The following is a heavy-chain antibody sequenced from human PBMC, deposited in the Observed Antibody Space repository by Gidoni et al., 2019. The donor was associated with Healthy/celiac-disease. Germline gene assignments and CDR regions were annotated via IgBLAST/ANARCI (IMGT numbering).Heavy chain of an antibody. Sequence: QVQLVQSGAEVKKPGSSVKVSCKAAGGTFSSYAISWVRQAPGQGLEWMGGIIPILGIANYAQKFQGRVTITADKSTSTAYMELSSLRSEDTAVYYCARVGVSMVRVHYFDYWGQGTLVTVSS. J-gene: IGHJ4*02. V-gene: IGHV1-69*10. CDR1: GGTFSSYA. D-gene: IGHD3-10*01. CDR2: IIPILGIA. CDR3: ARVGVSMVRVHYFDY.